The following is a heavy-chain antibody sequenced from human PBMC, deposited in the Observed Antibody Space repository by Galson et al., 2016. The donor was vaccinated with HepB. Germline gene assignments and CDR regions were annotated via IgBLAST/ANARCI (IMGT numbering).Heavy chain of an antibody. J-gene: IGHJ4*02. V-gene: IGHV3-48*01. D-gene: IGHD4/OR15-4a*01. Sequence: SLRLSCAASGFAFSNYNMNWVRQAPGKGLEWLSYISTSGTTIYYADSVKGRFTISRDNAKTSLYLQMNSLRAEDTAVYYCARIDGGAYFFDYWGQGTLVTVSS. CDR2: ISTSGTTI. CDR3: ARIDGGAYFFDY. CDR1: GFAFSNYN.